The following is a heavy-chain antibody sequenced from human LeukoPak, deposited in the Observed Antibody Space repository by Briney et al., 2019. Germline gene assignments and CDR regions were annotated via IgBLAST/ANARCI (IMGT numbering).Heavy chain of an antibody. Sequence: SETLSLTCTVSGYSISSGYYWSWIRQPPGKGLEWIGEINHSGSTNYNPSLKRRVTISVDASKNQFSLKLSSVTAADTAVYYCARERAGTIDAFDIWGQGTMVTVSS. CDR3: ARERAGTIDAFDI. J-gene: IGHJ3*02. CDR1: GYSISSGYY. V-gene: IGHV4-38-2*02. D-gene: IGHD6-19*01. CDR2: INHSGST.